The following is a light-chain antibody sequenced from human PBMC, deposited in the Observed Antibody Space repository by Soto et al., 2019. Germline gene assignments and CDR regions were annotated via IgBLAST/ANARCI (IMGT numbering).Light chain of an antibody. CDR1: QSVTSTY. J-gene: IGKJ1*01. V-gene: IGKV3-20*01. CDR3: QQYGSSPQT. Sequence: EIVLTQSPGTLSLSPGERATLSCRASQSVTSTYLAWYQQNPGQAPRLLIYGASSRATGIPDRFSGSGSGTDFTLTISRLEPEDFAVYYCQQYGSSPQTFGQGTEVDIK. CDR2: GAS.